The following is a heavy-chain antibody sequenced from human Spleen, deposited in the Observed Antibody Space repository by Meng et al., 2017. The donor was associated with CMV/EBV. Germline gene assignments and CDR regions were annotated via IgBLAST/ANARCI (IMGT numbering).Heavy chain of an antibody. D-gene: IGHD2-15*01. J-gene: IGHJ5*02. CDR2: SYFSRTT. CDR1: CDSINMHYD. V-gene: IGHV4-38-2*02. CDR3: ARDHLVSGQGIS. Sequence: GPRPMNPSATPSLTCALSCDSINMHYDWPWIRQPPEKGREWIGRSYFSRTTHYNPSLKSRVTMSAATSKNHFSLSLNSVTAPDSAVDYCARDHLVSGQGISWGQGTLVTVSS.